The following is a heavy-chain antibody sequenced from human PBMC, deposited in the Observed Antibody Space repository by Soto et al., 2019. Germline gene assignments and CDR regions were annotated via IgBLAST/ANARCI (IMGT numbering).Heavy chain of an antibody. V-gene: IGHV3-30*04. CDR3: ARVGLNVFRAANDSYNWFEP. CDR1: GFTFSHYA. CDR2: ISYHGNTE. Sequence: QTGGSLRLSCTASGFTFSHYALHWLRQTPGKGLEWVAYISYHGNTEKYADSVKGRFTISRDNYKKEVYLQMNSLRIEDTAVYYCARVGLNVFRAANDSYNWFEPWGQGTLVTVSS. J-gene: IGHJ5*02. D-gene: IGHD6-25*01.